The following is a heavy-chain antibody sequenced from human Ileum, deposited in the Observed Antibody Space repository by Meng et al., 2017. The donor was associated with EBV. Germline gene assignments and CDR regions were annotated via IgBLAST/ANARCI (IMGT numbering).Heavy chain of an antibody. CDR1: GGSFSGYY. V-gene: IGHV4-34*01. CDR2: INHSGST. D-gene: IGHD4-17*01. Sequence: VQLQQWGAGLLKPSETLSLPCAVYGGSFSGYYWSWIRQPPGKGLEWIGEINHSGSTNYNPSLKSRVTISVDTSKNQFSLKLSSVTAADTAVYYCARGRGYGDYGSLYWGQGTLVTVSS. CDR3: ARGRGYGDYGSLY. J-gene: IGHJ4*02.